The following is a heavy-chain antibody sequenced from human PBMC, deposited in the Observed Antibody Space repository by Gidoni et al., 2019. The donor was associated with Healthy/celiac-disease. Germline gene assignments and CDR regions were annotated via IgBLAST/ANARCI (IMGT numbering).Heavy chain of an antibody. CDR1: GYTFTSYH. V-gene: IGHV1-46*01. D-gene: IGHD6-19*01. CDR3: ARDQVFSSGARGEPADY. CDR2: INPSGGST. Sequence: QVQLVQSGAQVKKPGASVKVSCKASGYTFTSYHMNWVRQAPGQGLEWMGIINPSGGSTSYAQKFQGRVTMTRDTSTSTVYMGLSSLRSEDTAVYYCARDQVFSSGARGEPADYWGQGTLVTVSS. J-gene: IGHJ4*02.